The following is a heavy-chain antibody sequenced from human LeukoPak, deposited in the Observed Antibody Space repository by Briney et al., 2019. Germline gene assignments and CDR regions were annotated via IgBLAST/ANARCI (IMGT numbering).Heavy chain of an antibody. Sequence: ETLSLTCTVSGGSISSYYWSWIRQPAGKGLEWVSTISGSGAYTYYADSVKGRFTISRDNSKNTLYLLMNSLRAEDTAVYYCAKYFASGSYYKLPHWGQGTLVTVSS. J-gene: IGHJ1*01. V-gene: IGHV3-23*01. CDR2: ISGSGAYT. CDR1: GGSISSYY. D-gene: IGHD3-10*01. CDR3: AKYFASGSYYKLPH.